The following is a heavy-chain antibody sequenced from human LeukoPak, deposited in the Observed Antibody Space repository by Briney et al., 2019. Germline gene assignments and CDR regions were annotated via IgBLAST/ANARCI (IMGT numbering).Heavy chain of an antibody. D-gene: IGHD4-17*01. CDR2: ISSNGGST. V-gene: IGHV3-64*01. J-gene: IGHJ4*02. CDR3: ARDPDDYGDYYFDY. CDR1: GFTFSSYA. Sequence: PGGSLRLSCAAPGFTFSSYAMHWVRQAPGKGLEYVSAISSNGGSTYYANSVKGRFTISRDNSKNTLYLQMGSLRAEDMAVYYCARDPDDYGDYYFDYWGQGTLVTVSS.